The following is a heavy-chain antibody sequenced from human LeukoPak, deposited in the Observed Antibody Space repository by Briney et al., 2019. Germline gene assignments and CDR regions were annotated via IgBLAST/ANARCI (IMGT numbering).Heavy chain of an antibody. CDR1: GFIFSNYA. CDR2: TSGSGGDT. V-gene: IGHV3-23*01. CDR3: ANLKGIAVAGTFGY. D-gene: IGHD6-19*01. Sequence: PGGSLRLSCAASGFIFSNYAMSWVRQAPGKGLEWVSATSGSGGDTYYADSVKGRFTISRDNSKNTLYLQMNSLRAEDTAVYYCANLKGIAVAGTFGYWGQGTLVTVSS. J-gene: IGHJ4*02.